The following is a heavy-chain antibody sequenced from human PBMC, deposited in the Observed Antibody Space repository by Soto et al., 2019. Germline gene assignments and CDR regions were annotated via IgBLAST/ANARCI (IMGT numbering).Heavy chain of an antibody. CDR3: ARRWLGATKKPYYYYGMDV. Sequence: ETLSLTCTVSGGSISSSSYYWGWIRQPPGKGLEWIGSIYYSGSTYYNPSLKSRVTISVDTSKNQFSLKLSSVTAADTAVYYCARRWLGATKKPYYYYGMDVWGQGTTVTVSS. CDR2: IYYSGST. J-gene: IGHJ6*02. V-gene: IGHV4-39*01. D-gene: IGHD1-26*01. CDR1: GGSISSSSYY.